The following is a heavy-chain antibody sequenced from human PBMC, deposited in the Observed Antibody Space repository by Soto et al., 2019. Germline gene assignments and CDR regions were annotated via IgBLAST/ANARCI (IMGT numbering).Heavy chain of an antibody. CDR2: INPSGGST. Sequence: QVQLVQSGAEVKKPGASVKVSCKASGYTFTSYYMHWVRQAPGQGLEWMGIINPSGGSTSYAQKFQGRVNMTRDTSTSTVYMELSSLRSEDTDVYYCAIDGTIAVAGRDLNWFDPWGQGTLVTVSS. CDR3: AIDGTIAVAGRDLNWFDP. CDR1: GYTFTSYY. J-gene: IGHJ5*02. D-gene: IGHD6-19*01. V-gene: IGHV1-46*01.